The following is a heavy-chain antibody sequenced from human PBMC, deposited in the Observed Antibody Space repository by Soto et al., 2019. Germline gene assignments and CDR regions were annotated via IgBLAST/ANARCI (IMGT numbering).Heavy chain of an antibody. CDR2: INAGNGNT. CDR1: GYTFTSYA. V-gene: IGHV1-3*01. J-gene: IGHJ6*03. CDR3: ARRREGYCTSSSCYVDYYYYMDV. D-gene: IGHD2-2*01. Sequence: ASVKVSCKASGYTFTSYAMHWVRQAPGQRLEWMGWINAGNGNTKYSQKFQGRVTITRDTSASTAYMELSSLRSEDTAVYYCARRREGYCTSSSCYVDYYYYMDVWGKGTTVTVSS.